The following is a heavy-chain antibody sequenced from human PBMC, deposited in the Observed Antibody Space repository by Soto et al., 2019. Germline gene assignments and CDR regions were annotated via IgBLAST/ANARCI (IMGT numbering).Heavy chain of an antibody. J-gene: IGHJ6*02. Sequence: SETLSLTCTVSGGSISDHYYMWIRQSPGKGLEYIGYIYYSGSTNYNPSLKSRVTISVDTSKNQFSLKLSSVTAADTAVYYCARADFTIFGAGYYGMDVWGQGTTVTVSS. V-gene: IGHV4-59*11. CDR1: GGSISDHY. D-gene: IGHD3-3*01. CDR2: IYYSGST. CDR3: ARADFTIFGAGYYGMDV.